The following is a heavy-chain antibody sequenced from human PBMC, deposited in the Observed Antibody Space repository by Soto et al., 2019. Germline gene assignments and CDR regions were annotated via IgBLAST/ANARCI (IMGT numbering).Heavy chain of an antibody. V-gene: IGHV1-2*04. CDR3: ARDLRCSSTSCSSHDAFDI. CDR1: GYTFTGYY. Sequence: ASVKVPCKASGYTFTGYYMHWVRQAPGQGLEWMGWINPNSGGTNYAQKFQGWVTMTRDTSISTAYMELSRLRSDDTVVYYCARDLRCSSTSCSSHDAFDIWGQGTMVTVSS. D-gene: IGHD2-2*01. CDR2: INPNSGGT. J-gene: IGHJ3*02.